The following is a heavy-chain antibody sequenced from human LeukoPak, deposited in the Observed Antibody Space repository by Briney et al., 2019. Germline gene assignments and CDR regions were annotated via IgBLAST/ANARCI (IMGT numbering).Heavy chain of an antibody. CDR2: IYSGGST. J-gene: IGHJ4*02. D-gene: IGHD3-9*01. CDR3: AKDRRYFDYGGLLDY. CDR1: GFTVSFNY. Sequence: PGGSLRLSCAASGFTVSFNYMSWVRQAPGKGLEWISVIYSGGSTYYADSVKGRFTISRDNSRNTLYLQMNSLRAEDTAVYYCAKDRRYFDYGGLLDYWGQGTLVTVSS. V-gene: IGHV3-53*01.